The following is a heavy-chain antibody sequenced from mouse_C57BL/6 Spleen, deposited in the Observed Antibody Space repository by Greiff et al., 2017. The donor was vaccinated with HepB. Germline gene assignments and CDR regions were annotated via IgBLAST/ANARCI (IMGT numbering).Heavy chain of an antibody. CDR3: ASTYGYDVGYFDV. Sequence: VQLQQPGAELVMPEASVKLSCKASGYTFTSYWMHWVKQRPGQGLEWIGEIDPSDSYTNYNQKFKGKSTLTVDKSSSTAYMQLSSLTSEDSAVYYCASTYGYDVGYFDVWGTGTTVTVSS. CDR2: IDPSDSYT. V-gene: IGHV1-69*01. D-gene: IGHD2-2*01. J-gene: IGHJ1*03. CDR1: GYTFTSYW.